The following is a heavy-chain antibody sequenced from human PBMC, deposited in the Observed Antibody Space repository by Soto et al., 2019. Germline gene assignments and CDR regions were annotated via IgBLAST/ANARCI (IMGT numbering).Heavy chain of an antibody. Sequence: SETLSLTCTVSGGSISSYYWSWIRQPPGKGLEWIGYIYYSGSTNYNPSLKSRVTISVDTSKNQFSLKLSSVTAADTAVYYCARALLWFGELSYYMDVWGKGTTVTVS. CDR3: ARALLWFGELSYYMDV. J-gene: IGHJ6*03. CDR1: GGSISSYY. CDR2: IYYSGST. V-gene: IGHV4-59*01. D-gene: IGHD3-10*01.